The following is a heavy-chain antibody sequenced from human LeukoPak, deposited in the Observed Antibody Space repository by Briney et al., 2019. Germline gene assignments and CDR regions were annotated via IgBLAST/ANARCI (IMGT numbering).Heavy chain of an antibody. J-gene: IGHJ4*02. Sequence: ASVKVSCKASGGTFSSYAISWVRQAPGQGLEWMGGIIPIFGTANYAQKFQGRVTITADESTSIAYMELSSLRSEDTAVYYCARRTTDSSGWYIDYWGQGTLVTVSS. CDR1: GGTFSSYA. V-gene: IGHV1-69*13. D-gene: IGHD6-19*01. CDR3: ARRTTDSSGWYIDY. CDR2: IIPIFGTA.